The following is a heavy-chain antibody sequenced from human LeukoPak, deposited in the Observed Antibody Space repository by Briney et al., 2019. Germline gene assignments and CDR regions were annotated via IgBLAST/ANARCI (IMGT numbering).Heavy chain of an antibody. CDR3: ARHLSGSYCREPTRLDY. CDR2: IYYSGST. D-gene: IGHD1-26*01. V-gene: IGHV4-59*08. CDR1: GGSISSYY. J-gene: IGHJ4*02. Sequence: SETLSLTCTVSGGSISSYYWSWIRQPPGKGLEWIGYIYYSGSTNYNPSLKSRVTISVDTSKSQFSLKLSSVTAADTAVYYCARHLSGSYCREPTRLDYWGQGTLVTVSS.